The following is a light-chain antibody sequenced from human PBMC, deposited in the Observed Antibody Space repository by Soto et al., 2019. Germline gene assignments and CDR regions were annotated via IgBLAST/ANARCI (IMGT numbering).Light chain of an antibody. V-gene: IGKV3-20*01. CDR1: ESVTSNY. CDR3: QHYGRSVPWT. Sequence: EVVLTQSPGTVSLSPGERATLSCRASESVTSNYLAWYQQKPGQAPRLLIYAASSRASGIPDRFSGSGSGTDFTLSISRVESEDFAVYYCQHYGRSVPWTFGQGTKVGIK. J-gene: IGKJ1*01. CDR2: AAS.